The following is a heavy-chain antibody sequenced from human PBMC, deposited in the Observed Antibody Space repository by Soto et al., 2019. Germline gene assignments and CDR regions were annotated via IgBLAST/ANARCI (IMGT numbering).Heavy chain of an antibody. D-gene: IGHD3-10*01. Sequence: SSVRGSRKAPGYSCTSGGSSWGRQAPGQGLERNGWISAYNANKNYAQTLQGRVTMTTDTSPSTAYMELRSLRSDDTAVYYCVREGLWFGETRSYRNYYYSGTDVWGQGTTVTVSS. J-gene: IGHJ6*02. V-gene: IGHV1-18*01. CDR3: VREGLWFGETRSYRNYYYSGTDV. CDR2: ISAYNANK. CDR1: GYSCTSGG.